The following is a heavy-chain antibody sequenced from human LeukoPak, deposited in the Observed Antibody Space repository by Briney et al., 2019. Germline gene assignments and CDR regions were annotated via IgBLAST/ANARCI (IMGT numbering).Heavy chain of an antibody. V-gene: IGHV1-18*01. CDR3: ARDVIGSSWFYYYYGMDV. Sequence: ASVKVSCKASGYTFTSYGISWVRQAPGQGLEWMGWISAYNGNTNYAQKLQGRVTMTTDTSTSTAYMELRGLRSDDTAVYYCARDVIGSSWFYYYYGMDVWGQGTTVTVSS. CDR2: ISAYNGNT. CDR1: GYTFTSYG. J-gene: IGHJ6*02. D-gene: IGHD6-13*01.